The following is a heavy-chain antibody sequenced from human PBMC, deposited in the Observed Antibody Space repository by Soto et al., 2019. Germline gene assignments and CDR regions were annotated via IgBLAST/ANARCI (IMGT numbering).Heavy chain of an antibody. CDR1: GGSISSGDYY. J-gene: IGHJ4*02. V-gene: IGHV4-30-4*01. CDR2: IYYSGST. Sequence: SETLSLTCTVSGGSISSGDYYWSWIRQPPGKGLEWIGYIYYSGSTYYNPSLKSRVTISVDTSKNQFSLKLSSVTAADTAVYYCARVGDYWGWIDYWGQGTLVTVSS. CDR3: ARVGDYWGWIDY. D-gene: IGHD7-27*01.